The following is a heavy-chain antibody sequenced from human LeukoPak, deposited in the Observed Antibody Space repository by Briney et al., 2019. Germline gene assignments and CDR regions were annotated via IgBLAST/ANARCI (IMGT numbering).Heavy chain of an antibody. CDR2: IYSGGST. CDR3: ARDSGYDLVYGMDV. J-gene: IGHJ6*02. D-gene: IGHD5-12*01. Sequence: GGSLRLSCAASGFTVIDNYMTWVRQAPGKGLEWVAVIYSGGSTYFADSVKGRFTISRDNSKNTLYLQMNSLRADDTAVYCCARDSGYDLVYGMDVWGQGTTVTVSS. CDR1: GFTVIDNY. V-gene: IGHV3-66*01.